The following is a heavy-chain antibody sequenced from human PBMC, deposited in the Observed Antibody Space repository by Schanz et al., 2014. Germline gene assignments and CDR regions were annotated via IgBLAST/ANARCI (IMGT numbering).Heavy chain of an antibody. CDR2: IRSDGSNE. V-gene: IGHV3-30*02. CDR1: GFTFNDYA. CDR3: ARGVARERYSDWLELDY. J-gene: IGHJ4*02. Sequence: QVQLVESGGGVVQPGRSLKLSCAASGFTFNDYAMHWVRQAPGEGLEWVAFIRSDGSNENYADSVRGRFTISRDNSKNRLYLQMNSLRPEDSGVYYCARGVARERYSDWLELDYWGQGTLVTVSS. D-gene: IGHD3-9*01.